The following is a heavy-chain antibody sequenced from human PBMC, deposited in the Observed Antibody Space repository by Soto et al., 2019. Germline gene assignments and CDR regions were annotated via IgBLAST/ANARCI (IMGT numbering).Heavy chain of an antibody. CDR1: GGSISSSSYY. V-gene: IGHV4-39*01. CDR3: ARGGSGSYLFAY. J-gene: IGHJ4*02. Sequence: QLQLQESGPGLVKPSETLSLTCTVSGGSISSSSYYWGWIRQPPGKGLEWLGSLYYSGSTYYNPSLTSRVTISVDTSKNEFSLKLSYVTAADTAVYYCARGGSGSYLFAYWGQGTLVTVSS. CDR2: LYYSGST. D-gene: IGHD1-26*01.